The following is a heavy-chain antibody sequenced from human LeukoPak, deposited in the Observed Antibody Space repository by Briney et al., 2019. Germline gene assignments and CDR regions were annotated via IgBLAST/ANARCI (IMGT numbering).Heavy chain of an antibody. Sequence: GGSLRLSCAASGFTFSSYAMSWVRQAPGKGLEWVSGITATGSRTYYADSVKGRFTISRDNAKNSLYLQMNSLRAEDTAVYYCARPARYCSSTSCLDYWGQGTLVTVSS. CDR3: ARPARYCSSTSCLDY. CDR1: GFTFSSYA. CDR2: ITATGSRT. J-gene: IGHJ4*02. D-gene: IGHD2-2*01. V-gene: IGHV3-23*01.